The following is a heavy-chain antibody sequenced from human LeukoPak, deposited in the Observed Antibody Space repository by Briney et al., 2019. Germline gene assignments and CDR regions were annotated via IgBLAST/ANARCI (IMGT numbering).Heavy chain of an antibody. Sequence: PWETLSLTCTVSGDSISSNNYYWGWIRQPPGKGLEWIGSIYYSGSTYYNPSLKSRVTMSVDTSKNQFSLKLTSVTAADTAVYYCASGSYSSGWYPYFEFWGQGTLETDSS. CDR2: IYYSGST. D-gene: IGHD6-19*01. CDR3: ASGSYSSGWYPYFEF. V-gene: IGHV4-39*01. CDR1: GDSISSNNYY. J-gene: IGHJ4*02.